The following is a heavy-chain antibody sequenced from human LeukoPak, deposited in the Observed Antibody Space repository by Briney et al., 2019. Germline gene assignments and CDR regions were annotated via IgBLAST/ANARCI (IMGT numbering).Heavy chain of an antibody. CDR2: IYHNGST. D-gene: IGHD3-10*01. J-gene: IGHJ6*03. CDR1: GGSISSSSW. Sequence: PSETLSLTAAVSGGSISSSSWVSWARRPPAKGLAWIGAIYHNGSTNYTPSLKSRVTISVDKSKNQFSLKLSSVTAADTAVYYCARLKSGVVRGRYYYYMDVWGKGTTVTVSS. V-gene: IGHV4-4*02. CDR3: ARLKSGVVRGRYYYYMDV.